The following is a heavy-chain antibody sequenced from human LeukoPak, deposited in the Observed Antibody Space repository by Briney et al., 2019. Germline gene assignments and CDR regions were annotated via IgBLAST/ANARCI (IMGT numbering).Heavy chain of an antibody. V-gene: IGHV4-34*01. CDR1: GGSFSGYY. CDR3: ARTVLYGDYEGYFDY. J-gene: IGHJ4*02. D-gene: IGHD4-17*01. Sequence: SETLSLTCAVYGGSFSGYYWGWIRQPPGKGLEWIGEINHSGSTNYNPSLKSRVTISVDTSKNQFSLKLSSVTAADTAVYYCARTVLYGDYEGYFDYWGQGTLVTVSS. CDR2: INHSGST.